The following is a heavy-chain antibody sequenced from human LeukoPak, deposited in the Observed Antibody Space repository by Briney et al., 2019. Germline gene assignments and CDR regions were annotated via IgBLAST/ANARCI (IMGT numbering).Heavy chain of an antibody. J-gene: IGHJ4*02. CDR2: VNTDGSSI. CDR1: GFTVTSYC. D-gene: IGHD2-15*01. Sequence: GGSLRLSCAASGFTVTSYCMHWVRQAPGKGLVWVSRVNTDGSSITYADSVKGRFTISRDNAKNTLYLQMNSLRAEDTAVYYCATGVQGTSWIVNWGQGTLVTVSS. CDR3: ATGVQGTSWIVN. V-gene: IGHV3-74*01.